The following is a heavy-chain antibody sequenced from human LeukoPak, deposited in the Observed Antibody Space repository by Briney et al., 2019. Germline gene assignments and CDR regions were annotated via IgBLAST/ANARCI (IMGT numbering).Heavy chain of an antibody. J-gene: IGHJ4*02. CDR2: VYYSGST. V-gene: IGHV4-39*07. D-gene: IGHD6-13*01. CDR1: GGSISSSNSY. Sequence: SETLSLTCTVSGGSISSSNSYWGWIRQPPGKGPEWIGNVYYSGSTYYNPSLKSRVTISVDTSKNQFSLKLSSVTAADTAVYFCASFNSSSWFWGQGTLVTVSS. CDR3: ASFNSSSWF.